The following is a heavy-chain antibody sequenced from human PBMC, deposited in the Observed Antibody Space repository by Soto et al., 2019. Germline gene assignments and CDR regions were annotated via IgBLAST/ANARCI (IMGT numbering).Heavy chain of an antibody. CDR1: GGSFSGYH. Sequence: QVQLQQWGAGLLKPSETLSLTCAVYGGSFSGYHWSWIRQPPGKGLEWIGDINHSGSTNYNPSLKGRVTISVDTSKNQFSLRLSSVPAADTAVYYCARVSEHYDILTGFFPHFDYWCQGSLVTVSS. J-gene: IGHJ4*02. V-gene: IGHV4-34*01. CDR3: ARVSEHYDILTGFFPHFDY. CDR2: INHSGST. D-gene: IGHD3-9*01.